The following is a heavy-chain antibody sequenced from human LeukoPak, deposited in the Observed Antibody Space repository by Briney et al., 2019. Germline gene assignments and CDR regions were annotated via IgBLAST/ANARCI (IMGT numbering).Heavy chain of an antibody. CDR3: ARGLRGPHYDILTGLDY. CDR2: IIPIFGTA. J-gene: IGHJ4*02. Sequence: SVKVSCKASGGTFSSYAIGWVRQAPGQGLEWMGGIIPIFGTANYAQKFQGRVTITADESTSTAYMELSSLRSEDTAVYYCARGLRGPHYDILTGLDYWGQGTLVTVSS. CDR1: GGTFSSYA. D-gene: IGHD3-9*01. V-gene: IGHV1-69*13.